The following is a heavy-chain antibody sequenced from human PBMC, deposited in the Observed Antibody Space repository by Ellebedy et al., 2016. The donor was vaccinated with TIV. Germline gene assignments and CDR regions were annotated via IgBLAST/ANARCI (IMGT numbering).Heavy chain of an antibody. D-gene: IGHD3-10*01. CDR1: GFTFSSYW. Sequence: GESLKISCAASGFTFSSYWMSWVRQAPGKGLEWVANIKQDGSEKYYVDSVKGRFTISRDNAKNSLYLQMNSLRAEDTAVYHCAREGSDAFDIWGQGTMVTVSS. V-gene: IGHV3-7*03. CDR2: IKQDGSEK. CDR3: AREGSDAFDI. J-gene: IGHJ3*02.